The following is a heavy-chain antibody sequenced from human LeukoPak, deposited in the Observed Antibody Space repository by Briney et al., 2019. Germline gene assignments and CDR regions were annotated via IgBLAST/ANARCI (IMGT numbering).Heavy chain of an antibody. V-gene: IGHV3-23*01. CDR1: GFTFSSYA. J-gene: IGHJ4*02. D-gene: IGHD3-10*01. CDR2: ISGSGGST. CDR3: EQMARGVLTYYFDY. Sequence: GGSLRLSCAASGFTFSSYAMSWVRQAPGKGLEWVSAISGSGGSTYYADSVKGRFTISRDNSKNTLYLQMNSLRAEDTAVYYCEQMARGVLTYYFDYWGQGTLVTVSS.